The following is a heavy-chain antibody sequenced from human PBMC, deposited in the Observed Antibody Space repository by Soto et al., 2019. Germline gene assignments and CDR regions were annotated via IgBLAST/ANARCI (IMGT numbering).Heavy chain of an antibody. CDR1: GFTLSSYG. CDR3: AIDGGY. J-gene: IGHJ4*02. V-gene: IGHV3-30*03. CDR2: ISYDGSDK. D-gene: IGHD3-16*01. Sequence: GSLRLSCAASGFTLSSYGLHWVRQAPGKGLEWVAVISYDGSDKYYADSVKGRFTISRDNSKNTAYLQMNSLRAEDTAVYYCAIDGGYWGQGSLVTVSS.